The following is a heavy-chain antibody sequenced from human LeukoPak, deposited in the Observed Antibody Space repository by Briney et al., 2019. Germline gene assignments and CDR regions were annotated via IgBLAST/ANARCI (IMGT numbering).Heavy chain of an antibody. CDR1: GFTFSSYG. D-gene: IGHD3-3*01. V-gene: IGHV3-30*02. J-gene: IGHJ4*02. CDR3: AKGHTYYDFWSGSDY. Sequence: GGSLRLSCAASGFTFSSYGMHWVRQAPGKGLEWVAFIRYDGSNKYYADSVKGRFTISRDNSKNTLYLQMNSLRAEDTAVYYCAKGHTYYDFWSGSDYWGQGTLVTVSS. CDR2: IRYDGSNK.